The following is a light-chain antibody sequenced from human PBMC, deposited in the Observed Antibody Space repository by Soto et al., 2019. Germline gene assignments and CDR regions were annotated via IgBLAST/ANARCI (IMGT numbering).Light chain of an antibody. J-gene: IGKJ1*01. CDR1: QSVLYSSDNQNY. CDR2: WAS. Sequence: DIVMTQSPDSLAVSLGERATINCKSSQSVLYSSDNQNYLAWYQQKPGQPPKLLIYWASTRESGVPDRFSGSGSGTDFTLTISGLQAEDVAVYYCQQHYTTSWTFGQGTKVDIK. CDR3: QQHYTTSWT. V-gene: IGKV4-1*01.